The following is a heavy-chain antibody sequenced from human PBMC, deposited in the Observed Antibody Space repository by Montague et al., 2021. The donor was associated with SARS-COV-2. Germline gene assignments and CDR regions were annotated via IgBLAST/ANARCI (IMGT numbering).Heavy chain of an antibody. CDR3: VRDTGSAQAGFDA. Sequence: CAISGDSVWSNTAAWNWIWQSPSGGLEWLGRTNYRSKWTSDYATSVEGRISIDPDTSKNQFFLHLRSVTSEDTGVYYCVRDTGSAQAGFDAWGQGTLVTVSS. CDR1: GDSVWSNTAA. J-gene: IGHJ4*02. D-gene: IGHD4-17*01. CDR2: TNYRSKWTS. V-gene: IGHV6-1*01.